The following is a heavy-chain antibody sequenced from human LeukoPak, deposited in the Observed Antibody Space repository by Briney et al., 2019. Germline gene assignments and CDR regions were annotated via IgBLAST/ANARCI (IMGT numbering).Heavy chain of an antibody. CDR3: AKMSMGYCSSTNCYRAYFVY. CDR1: GFTFDDYA. CDR2: TSWNSGSI. V-gene: IGHV3-9*01. D-gene: IGHD2-2*02. Sequence: GRSLRLSCAASGFTFDDYAMHWVRQAPGKGLEWDSGTSWNSGSIGYADSVKGRFTISRDNAKNSLYLQMNSLRAEDTALYYCAKMSMGYCSSTNCYRAYFVYWGQGTLVTVSS. J-gene: IGHJ4*02.